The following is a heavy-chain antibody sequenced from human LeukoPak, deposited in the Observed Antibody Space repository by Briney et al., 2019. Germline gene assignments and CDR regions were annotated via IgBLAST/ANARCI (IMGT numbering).Heavy chain of an antibody. D-gene: IGHD4-23*01. V-gene: IGHV4-30-4*08. Sequence: SQTLSLTCTVSGGSISSGDYYWSWIRQPPGKGLEWIGYIYYSGSTYYNPSLKSRVTISVDTSKNQFSLKLSSVTAADTAVYYCAREDYGGNSGAAYWGQGTLVTVSS. CDR3: AREDYGGNSGAAY. J-gene: IGHJ4*02. CDR2: IYYSGST. CDR1: GGSISSGDYY.